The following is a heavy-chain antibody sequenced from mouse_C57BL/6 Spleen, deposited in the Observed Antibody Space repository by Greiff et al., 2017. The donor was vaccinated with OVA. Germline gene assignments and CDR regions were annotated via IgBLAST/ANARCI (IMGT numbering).Heavy chain of an antibody. J-gene: IGHJ3*01. V-gene: IGHV1-26*01. CDR3: AREAAQAIFAY. CDR1: GYTFTDYY. Sequence: VQLQQSGPELVKPGASVKISCKASGYTFTDYYMNWVKQSHGKSLEWIGDINPNNGGTSYNQKFKGKATLTVDKSSSTAYMELRSLTSEDAAVYYCAREAAQAIFAYWGQGTLVTVSA. CDR2: INPNNGGT. D-gene: IGHD3-2*02.